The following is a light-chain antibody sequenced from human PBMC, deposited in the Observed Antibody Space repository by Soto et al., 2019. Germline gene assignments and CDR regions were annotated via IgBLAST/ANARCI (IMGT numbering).Light chain of an antibody. CDR1: QSVSSSY. J-gene: IGKJ1*01. CDR3: QQYDSSPWT. V-gene: IGKV3-20*01. CDR2: GAS. Sequence: EIVLTQSPGTLSLSPGERATLSCRASQSVSSSYLAWYQQKPDQAPRLLIYGASSRATGIPHRFSGSGSGTDFTLTISRLEPEHFAVYYCQQYDSSPWTFGQGTKVEIK.